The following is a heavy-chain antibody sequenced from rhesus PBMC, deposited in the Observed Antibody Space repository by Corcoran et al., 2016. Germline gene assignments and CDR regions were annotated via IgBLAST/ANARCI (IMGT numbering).Heavy chain of an antibody. Sequence: QVQLQESGPGVVKPSETLSLTCAVSGGSISDSYRWSWIRQPPGKGLEWIGYIYGSSTSTNYNPSLKSRVTISKDTSKNQFSLKLSSVTAADTAVYYCASTVTTGYFDYWGQGVLVTVSS. J-gene: IGHJ4*01. CDR1: GGSISDSYR. D-gene: IGHD4-35*01. CDR3: ASTVTTGYFDY. CDR2: IYGSSTST. V-gene: IGHV4S10*01.